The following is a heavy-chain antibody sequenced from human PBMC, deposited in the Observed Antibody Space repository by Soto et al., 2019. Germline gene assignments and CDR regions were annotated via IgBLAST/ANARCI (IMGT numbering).Heavy chain of an antibody. Sequence: SETLSLTCTVSGGSISSGGYYWSWIRQHPGKGLEWIGYIYYSGSTYYNPSLKSRVTISVDTSKNQFSLKLSSVTAADTAVYYCARARTYYDILTGYLSATDGMDVWGQGTTVTVSS. J-gene: IGHJ6*02. CDR2: IYYSGST. CDR3: ARARTYYDILTGYLSATDGMDV. D-gene: IGHD3-9*01. CDR1: GGSISSGGYY. V-gene: IGHV4-31*03.